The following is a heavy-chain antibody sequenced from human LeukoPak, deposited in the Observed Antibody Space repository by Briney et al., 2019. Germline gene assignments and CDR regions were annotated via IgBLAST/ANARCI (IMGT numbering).Heavy chain of an antibody. D-gene: IGHD1-7*01. CDR2: INHGGTT. Sequence: NASETLSLTCAVYGGSFSDYYWSWIRQPPGKGLEWIGEINHGGTTNYNPSLKSRVTISLDTSKNQFSLKLSSVTAADTAAYYCTRRELGLPPNYWGQGTLVTVSS. V-gene: IGHV4-34*01. J-gene: IGHJ4*02. CDR1: GGSFSDYY. CDR3: TRRELGLPPNY.